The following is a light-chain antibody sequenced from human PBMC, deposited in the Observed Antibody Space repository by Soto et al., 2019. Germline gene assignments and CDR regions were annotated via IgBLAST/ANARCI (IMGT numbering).Light chain of an antibody. V-gene: IGKV3-15*01. CDR2: GAS. CDR3: QQVSGYPLS. CDR1: QSIRSN. Sequence: EIVMTQSPDTLSVSPGEGATLSCRVSQSIRSNLAWYQQRPGQAPRLLMYGASTRADGIPARFTGSGSGTEFTLTISGLQPEDFATYYCQQVSGYPLSFGGGTKVDIK. J-gene: IGKJ4*01.